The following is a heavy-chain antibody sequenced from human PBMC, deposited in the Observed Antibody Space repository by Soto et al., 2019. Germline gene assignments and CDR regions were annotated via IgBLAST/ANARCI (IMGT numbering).Heavy chain of an antibody. CDR1: GFTFSTSW. V-gene: IGHV3-74*01. Sequence: EVQLVEAGGGLVQPGGSLRLSCAASGFTFSTSWIHWVRQAPGKGLVWVSRINGDGGTINYADSVKGRFTISRDNAKNTVYLQMNSLSADDTAVYYCTRGGNYYFDYRGQGTLVTVSS. D-gene: IGHD1-7*01. CDR2: INGDGGTI. CDR3: TRGGNYYFDY. J-gene: IGHJ4*02.